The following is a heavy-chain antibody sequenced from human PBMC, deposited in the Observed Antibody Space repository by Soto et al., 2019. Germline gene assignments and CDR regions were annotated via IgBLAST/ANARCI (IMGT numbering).Heavy chain of an antibody. J-gene: IGHJ4*02. CDR2: IYPSGTI. CDR3: ATYTAFAKYYFDY. V-gene: IGHV4-30-2*01. D-gene: IGHD3-16*01. CDR1: GVSITTNGYS. Sequence: PSETLSLTCAVSGVSITTNGYSWSWIRQPPGKGLEWIGYIYPSGTIFYNPSLNSRVTISADTSNNQFSLKLTSVTAADTAVYFCATYTAFAKYYFDYLGRGTLVTVSS.